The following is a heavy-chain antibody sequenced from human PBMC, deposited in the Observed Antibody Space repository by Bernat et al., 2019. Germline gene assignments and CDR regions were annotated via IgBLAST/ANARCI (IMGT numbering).Heavy chain of an antibody. V-gene: IGHV3-23*01. CDR3: AKYACRSANCTYDYYYYMDV. CDR1: GFTFSSYA. Sequence: EVQLLESGGGLVQPGGSLRLSCAASGFTFSSYAMSWVRQAPGKGLEWVSAISGSGDSTYFADSVKGRFTISRDNSKNTVYLQMSSLRAEDTAVYYCAKYACRSANCTYDYYYYMDVWGKGTTVTVSS. D-gene: IGHD3-16*01. J-gene: IGHJ6*03. CDR2: ISGSGDST.